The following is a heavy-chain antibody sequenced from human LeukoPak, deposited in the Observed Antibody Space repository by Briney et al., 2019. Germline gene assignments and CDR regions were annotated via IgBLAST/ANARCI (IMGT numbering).Heavy chain of an antibody. CDR2: INPNGGAT. J-gene: IGHJ4*02. D-gene: IGHD6-19*01. CDR1: KYTFTGYY. CDR3: GRDPPVYIAVAGTSGFDY. Sequence: ASVKVSCKAPKYTFTGYYIHWVRQAPGQGLEWMGWINPNGGATNYAQKFQGRVTMTRDTSISTAYMEITRLTSDDTAVYYCGRDPPVYIAVAGTSGFDYWGQGTLVTVSS. V-gene: IGHV1-2*02.